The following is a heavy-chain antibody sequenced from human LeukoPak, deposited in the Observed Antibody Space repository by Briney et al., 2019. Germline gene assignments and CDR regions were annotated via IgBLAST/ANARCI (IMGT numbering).Heavy chain of an antibody. J-gene: IGHJ4*02. CDR3: TRLHGGYPFDY. Sequence: GGSLRLSCTASGFTFSSYSMNWVRQAPGKGLEWISYISSSSVTIYYADSVKGRFTISRDNAKNSLYLQMNSLRAEDTAVYYCTRLHGGYPFDYWGQGTLVTVSS. CDR2: ISSSSVTI. D-gene: IGHD2-15*01. CDR1: GFTFSSYS. V-gene: IGHV3-48*01.